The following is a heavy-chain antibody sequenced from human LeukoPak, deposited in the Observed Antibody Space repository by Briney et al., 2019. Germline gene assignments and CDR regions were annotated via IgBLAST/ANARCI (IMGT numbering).Heavy chain of an antibody. D-gene: IGHD2-8*01. V-gene: IGHV1-69*13. J-gene: IGHJ5*01. CDR2: IIPIFGTA. CDR3: AKGKDCTDGVCCFDC. CDR1: GGTFSSYA. Sequence: ASVKVSCKASGGTFSSYAISWVRQAPGQGLEWMGGIIPIFGTANYAQRFQGRVTITADESTSTAYMELSSLRSEDTAVYYCAKGKDCTDGVCCFDCWGQGTLVTVSS.